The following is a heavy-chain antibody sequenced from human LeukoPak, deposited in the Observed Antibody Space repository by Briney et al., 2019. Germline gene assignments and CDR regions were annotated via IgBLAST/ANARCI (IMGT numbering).Heavy chain of an antibody. Sequence: ASVKVSCKASGYTFTRYYLHWVRQAPGQGLERMGIINPSGGRTNNAQQFQGRVTMTRDTSTSTVYMQLSSLRSEDTAVYYCARDLAIAAAPYGMDVWGQGTTVTVSS. V-gene: IGHV1-46*01. CDR1: GYTFTRYY. CDR2: INPSGGRT. J-gene: IGHJ6*02. D-gene: IGHD6-13*01. CDR3: ARDLAIAAAPYGMDV.